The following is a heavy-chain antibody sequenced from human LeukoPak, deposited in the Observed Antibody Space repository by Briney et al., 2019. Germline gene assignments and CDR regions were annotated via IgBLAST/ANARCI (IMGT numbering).Heavy chain of an antibody. D-gene: IGHD3-10*01. CDR3: ARHVQYFYTSSGYYFDY. J-gene: IGHJ4*02. V-gene: IGHV4-39*01. Sequence: SETLSLTCTVSGDSINSGSYSWGWIRQSPGKGLEWFGNIYYNGSTCYNPSLKSRLTISVDTSKNQFSLKLRSVTAADTAVYYCARHVQYFYTSSGYYFDYWGQGALVTVSS. CDR1: GDSINSGSYS. CDR2: IYYNGST.